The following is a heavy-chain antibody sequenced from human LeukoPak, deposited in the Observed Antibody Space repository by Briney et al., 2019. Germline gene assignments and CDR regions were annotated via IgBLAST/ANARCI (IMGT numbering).Heavy chain of an antibody. CDR3: ARPATVTTSFWYFDL. D-gene: IGHD4-17*01. J-gene: IGHJ2*01. CDR1: GGSISTSSYY. CDR2: IFYSGST. V-gene: IGHV4-39*01. Sequence: SETLSLTCTISGGSISTSSYYWGWIRQPPGKGLEWIGSIFYSGSTYYNPSLKSRVTISVDTSKNQFSLNLGSVTAADTAVYYCARPATVTTSFWYFDLWGRGTLVTVSS.